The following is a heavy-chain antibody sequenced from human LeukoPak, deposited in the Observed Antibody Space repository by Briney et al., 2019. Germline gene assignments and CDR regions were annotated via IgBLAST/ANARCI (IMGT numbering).Heavy chain of an antibody. Sequence: SGPTLVDPTQTLTLTCTFSGFSLSTSGVGVGWIRQPPGKALEWLALIYWDDDKRYSPSLKSRLTITKDTSKNQVVLTMTNMDPVDTATYYCAHRRYDWNYDYYYMDVWGKGTTVTVSS. CDR1: GFSLSTSGVG. CDR3: AHRRYDWNYDYYYMDV. CDR2: IYWDDDK. J-gene: IGHJ6*03. D-gene: IGHD1-20*01. V-gene: IGHV2-5*02.